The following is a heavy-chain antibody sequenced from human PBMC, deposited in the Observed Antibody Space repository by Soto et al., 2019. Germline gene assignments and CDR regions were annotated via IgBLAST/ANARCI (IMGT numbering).Heavy chain of an antibody. V-gene: IGHV3-30-3*01. CDR1: GFTFSSYA. J-gene: IGHJ4*02. CDR3: ARDRMGYSSGYFDY. Sequence: GGSLRLSCAASGFTFSSYAMHWVRQAPGKGLEWVAVISYDGSNKYYADSVKGRFTISRDNSKNTLYLQMNSLRAEDTAVYYCARDRMGYSSGYFDYWGQGTLVTVSS. CDR2: ISYDGSNK. D-gene: IGHD6-19*01.